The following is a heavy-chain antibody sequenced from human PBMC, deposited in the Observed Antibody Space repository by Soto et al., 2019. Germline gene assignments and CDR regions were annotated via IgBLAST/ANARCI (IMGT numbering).Heavy chain of an antibody. CDR3: ARINYDSSPKPDY. CDR1: GFTFSSYS. V-gene: IGHV3-21*01. CDR2: ISSSSSYI. D-gene: IGHD3-22*01. J-gene: IGHJ4*02. Sequence: GGSLRLSCAASGFTFSSYSMNWVRQAPGKGLEWVSSISSSSSYIYYADSVKGRFTISGDNAKNSLYLQMNSLRAEDTAVYDCARINYDSSPKPDYWGQGALVTVSS.